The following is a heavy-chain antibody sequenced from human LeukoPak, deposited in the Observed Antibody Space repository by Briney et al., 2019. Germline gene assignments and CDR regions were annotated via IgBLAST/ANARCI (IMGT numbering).Heavy chain of an antibody. CDR1: GYTFTSYG. J-gene: IGHJ6*03. CDR2: ISAYNGNT. Sequence: ASVKVSCKASGYTFTSYGISWVRQAPGQGLEWMGWISAYNGNTNYAQKFQGRVTMTRDTSISTAYMELSRLRSDDTAVYYCARDPDLAAAGTYYYYYYMDVWGKGTTVTVSS. CDR3: ARDPDLAAAGTYYYYYYMDV. V-gene: IGHV1-18*01. D-gene: IGHD6-13*01.